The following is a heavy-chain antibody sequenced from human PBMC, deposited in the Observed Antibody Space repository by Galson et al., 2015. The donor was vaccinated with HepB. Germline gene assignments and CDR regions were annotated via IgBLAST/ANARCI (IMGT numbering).Heavy chain of an antibody. Sequence: SLRLSCAASGFTFSSYSMNWVRQAPGKGLEWVSSISSSSSYMYYADSVKGRFTISRDNAKNSLYLQMNSLRAEDTAVYYCVAIGYSYGNFDYWGQGTLVTVSS. D-gene: IGHD5-18*01. V-gene: IGHV3-21*01. CDR2: ISSSSSYM. J-gene: IGHJ4*02. CDR3: VAIGYSYGNFDY. CDR1: GFTFSSYS.